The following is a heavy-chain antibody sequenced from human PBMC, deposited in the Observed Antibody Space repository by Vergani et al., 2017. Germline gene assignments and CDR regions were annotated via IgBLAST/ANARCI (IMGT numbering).Heavy chain of an antibody. J-gene: IGHJ4*02. V-gene: IGHV3-21*01. CDR3: ARAKVGPTAMASAYYFDY. CDR2: ISSSSSYI. D-gene: IGHD2-2*01. Sequence: VQLVESGGGLVKPGGSLRLSCAASGFTFSSYSMHWVRQAPGKGLEWVSSISSSSSYIYYADSVKGRFTISRDKDKNSLYLQMNRLRAEDTAVYYCARAKVGPTAMASAYYFDYWGQGTLVTVSS. CDR1: GFTFSSYS.